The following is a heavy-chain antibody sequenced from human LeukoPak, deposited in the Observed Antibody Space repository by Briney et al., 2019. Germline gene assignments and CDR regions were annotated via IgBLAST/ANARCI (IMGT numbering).Heavy chain of an antibody. V-gene: IGHV3-23*01. Sequence: GGSLRLSCAASGFTFSSYGISWVRQAPGKGLEWVSGISPSGGTSYADPVKGRFTISRDNSKNTMYLQMNSLRAEDTALYYCARDRDWGAFDPWGQGTLVTVSS. CDR1: GFTFSSYG. J-gene: IGHJ5*02. CDR2: ISPSGGTS. D-gene: IGHD3/OR15-3a*01. CDR3: ARDRDWGAFDP.